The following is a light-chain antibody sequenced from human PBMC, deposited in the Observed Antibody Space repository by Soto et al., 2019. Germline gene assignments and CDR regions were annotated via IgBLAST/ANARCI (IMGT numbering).Light chain of an antibody. CDR2: GAS. CDR3: QQSYSTPIT. J-gene: IGKJ5*01. Sequence: EIVLPQSPGTLSLSAGERLTLSCRASQNVRTNYLAWYQQKPGQAPRLLIYGASSRATGIPDRFSGSGSGTDFTLTINSLQPEDFATYSCQQSYSTPITFGQGTRLDIK. CDR1: QNVRTNY. V-gene: IGKV3-20*01.